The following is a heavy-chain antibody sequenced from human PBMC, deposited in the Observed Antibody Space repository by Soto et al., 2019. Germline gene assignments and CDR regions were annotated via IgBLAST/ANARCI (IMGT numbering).Heavy chain of an antibody. CDR3: ASLYDSSGYYYYYYGMDV. D-gene: IGHD3-22*01. V-gene: IGHV4-30-4*01. CDR2: IYYSGST. CDR1: GGSISSGDYY. Sequence: QVQLQESGPGLVKPSHTLSLTCTVSGGSISSGDYYWSWIRQPPGKALEWIGYIYYSGSTYYNPSLKSRVTISVDTSKNQFSLKLSSVTAADTAVYYCASLYDSSGYYYYYYGMDVWGQGTTVTVSS. J-gene: IGHJ6*02.